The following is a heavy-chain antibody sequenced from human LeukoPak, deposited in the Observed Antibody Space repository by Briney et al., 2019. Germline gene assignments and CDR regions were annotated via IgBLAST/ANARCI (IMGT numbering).Heavy chain of an antibody. D-gene: IGHD1-26*01. CDR2: IYYSGST. CDR3: ARGIVGATYYFDY. CDR1: GGSISSSSYY. V-gene: IGHV4-39*07. Sequence: SETLSLNCTVSGGSISSSSYYWGWIRQPPGKGLEWIGSIYYSGSTYYNPSLKSRITISVDTSKNQFSMKLSSVTAADTAVYYCARGIVGATYYFDYWGQGTLVTVSS. J-gene: IGHJ4*02.